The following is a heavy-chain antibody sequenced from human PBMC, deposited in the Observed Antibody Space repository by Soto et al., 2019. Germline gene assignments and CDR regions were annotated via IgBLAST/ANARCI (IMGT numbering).Heavy chain of an antibody. CDR3: ARMWEEDIRPRYNWFDP. Sequence: SETLSLTCTVSGGSVSSGSYYWSWIRQPPGKGLEWIGYIYYSGSTNYNPSLKSRVTISVDTSKNQFSLKLSSVTAADTAVYYCARMWEEDIRPRYNWFDPWGQGTLVTVSS. V-gene: IGHV4-61*01. CDR2: IYYSGST. CDR1: GGSVSSGSYY. D-gene: IGHD2-15*01. J-gene: IGHJ5*02.